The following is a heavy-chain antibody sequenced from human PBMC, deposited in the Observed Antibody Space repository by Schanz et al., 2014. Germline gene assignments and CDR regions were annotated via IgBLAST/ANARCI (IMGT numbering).Heavy chain of an antibody. J-gene: IGHJ4*02. D-gene: IGHD4-17*01. CDR1: GFSFDDYT. Sequence: EVQLVESGGVVAQPGGSLRLSCAASGFSFDDYTMHWVRQAPGKGLEWVSRTSHDGSFTTFADSVKGRFTISRDNARNTLYLQMNSMRAEDTAVYYCTRDTDYHFDYWGQGTLVTVSS. V-gene: IGHV3-43*01. CDR2: TSHDGSFT. CDR3: TRDTDYHFDY.